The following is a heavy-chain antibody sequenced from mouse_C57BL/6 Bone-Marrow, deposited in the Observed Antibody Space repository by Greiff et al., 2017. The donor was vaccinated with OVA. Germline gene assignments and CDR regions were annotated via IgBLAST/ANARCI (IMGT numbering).Heavy chain of an antibody. V-gene: IGHV5S21*01. CDR3: ARIIDAMDY. J-gene: IGHJ4*01. Sequence: EVQRVESGEGLVKPGGSLKLSCAASGFTFSSYAMSWVRQTPEKRLEWVAYISSSGDYIYYADTVKGRFTISSDNAMYTLYLQMSSLKSEDTAMDYYARIIDAMDYWGQGTSVTVSS. CDR2: ISSSGDYI. CDR1: GFTFSSYA.